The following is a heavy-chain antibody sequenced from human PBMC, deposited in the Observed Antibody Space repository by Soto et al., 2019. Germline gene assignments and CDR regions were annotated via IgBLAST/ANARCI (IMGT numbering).Heavy chain of an antibody. J-gene: IGHJ3*02. CDR3: ARDESSSWYRAFDI. CDR2: IYYSGST. V-gene: IGHV4-59*06. CDR1: GGSISSYY. D-gene: IGHD6-13*01. Sequence: PSETLSLTCTVSGGSISSYYWSWIRQHPGKGLEWIGYIYYSGSTYYNPSLKSRVTISVDTSKNHFSLKLSSVTAADTAVYYCARDESSSWYRAFDIWGQGTMVTVSS.